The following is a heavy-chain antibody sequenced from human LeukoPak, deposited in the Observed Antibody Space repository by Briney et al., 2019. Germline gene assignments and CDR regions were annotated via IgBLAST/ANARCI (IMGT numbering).Heavy chain of an antibody. V-gene: IGHV1-2*06. Sequence: GASVKVSCKASGGTFSSYAISWVRQAPGQGLEWMGRISPNSGDTNYAQKFQGRVTMTRDTSSSTAYMELIRLRSDDTAVYYCARSGEDTYGLQASGDFDYWGQGILVTVSS. CDR2: ISPNSGDT. CDR1: GGTFSSYA. D-gene: IGHD5-18*01. CDR3: ARSGEDTYGLQASGDFDY. J-gene: IGHJ4*02.